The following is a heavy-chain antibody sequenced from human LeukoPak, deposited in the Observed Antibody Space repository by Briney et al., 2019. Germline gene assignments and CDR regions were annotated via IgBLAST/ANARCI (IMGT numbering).Heavy chain of an antibody. V-gene: IGHV3-66*01. CDR1: GFTVSSNY. D-gene: IGHD3-10*01. CDR3: ARGHTYGSFYWFDP. CDR2: IYSGGST. Sequence: HPGGSLRLSCAASGFTVSSNYMSWVRQAPGKGLEWVSVIYSGGSTYYADSVKGRFTISRDNSKNTLYLQMNSLRAEDTAVYYCARGHTYGSFYWFDPWGQGTLVTVSS. J-gene: IGHJ5*02.